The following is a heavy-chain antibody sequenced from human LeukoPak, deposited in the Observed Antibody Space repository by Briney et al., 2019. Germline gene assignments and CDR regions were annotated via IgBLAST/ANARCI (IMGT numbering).Heavy chain of an antibody. D-gene: IGHD1-26*01. V-gene: IGHV3-30-3*01. J-gene: IGHJ4*02. CDR1: GFTFNSYA. CDR2: ISYDGSNK. Sequence: GGSLRLSCAASGFTFNSYAMHWVRQAPANGLEWVALISYDGSNKQDADSVKGRITISRDNSNNILYLQMNSLRTEDTAVYFCARGRGEVGATLYYFDYWGPGILVTVSS. CDR3: ARGRGEVGATLYYFDY.